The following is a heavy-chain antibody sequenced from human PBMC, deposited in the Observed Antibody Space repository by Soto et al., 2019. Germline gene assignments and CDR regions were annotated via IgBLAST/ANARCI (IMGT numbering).Heavy chain of an antibody. CDR2: ISCCGGSA. CDR1: GFNFKKFA. Sequence: EVQLLESGGGVVQPGGSLRLSCVASGFNFKKFAMAWVRQAAGEGLEWVSGISCCGGSASYADSVKGRFSIARDDSKNTVSLQLNRLRVEDTAQYYWAKADGQRWLIPHRDIWGQGTLVTVS. D-gene: IGHD6-19*01. J-gene: IGHJ4*02. V-gene: IGHV3-23*01. CDR3: AKADGQRWLIPHRDI.